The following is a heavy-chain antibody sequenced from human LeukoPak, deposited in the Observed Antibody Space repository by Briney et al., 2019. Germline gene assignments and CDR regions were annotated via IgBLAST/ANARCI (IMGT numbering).Heavy chain of an antibody. D-gene: IGHD5-24*01. CDR3: ARVRRDGHNAVDY. CDR2: IIPIFGTA. J-gene: IGHJ4*02. V-gene: IGHV1-69*05. CDR1: GGTFSSYA. Sequence: SVKVSCKASGGTFSSYAISWVRQAPGQGLEWMGGIIPIFGTANYAQKFQGRVTITTDESTSTAYMELSSLRSEDTAVYYCARVRRDGHNAVDYWGQGTLVTVSS.